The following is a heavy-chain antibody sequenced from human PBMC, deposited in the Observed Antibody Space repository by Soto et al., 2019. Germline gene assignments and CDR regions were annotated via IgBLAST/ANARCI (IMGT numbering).Heavy chain of an antibody. V-gene: IGHV3-23*01. D-gene: IGHD6-19*01. Sequence: GGSLRLSCAASGFTFSNYGMSWVRQAPGKGLEWVSAISYSGSSTYYTDSVKGRFTISRDNSRNTLYLQMNSLRAEDTAIYYCAKSRRSSGSTLFDYWGQGTLVTVS. CDR3: AKSRRSSGSTLFDY. J-gene: IGHJ4*02. CDR1: GFTFSNYG. CDR2: ISYSGSST.